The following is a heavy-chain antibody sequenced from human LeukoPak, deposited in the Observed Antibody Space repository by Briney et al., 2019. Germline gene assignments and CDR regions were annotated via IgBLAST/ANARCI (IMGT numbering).Heavy chain of an antibody. Sequence: GGSLRLSCAASGFTFSSYSMNWVRQAPGKGLEWVSSISTSSSYIYYADSVKGRVTVSRDNAKNSLYLQMNSLRAEDTAVYYCARGLDVVSATNDAFDIWGQGTMVTVSS. J-gene: IGHJ3*02. CDR1: GFTFSSYS. CDR3: ARGLDVVSATNDAFDI. V-gene: IGHV3-21*01. CDR2: ISTSSSYI. D-gene: IGHD2-15*01.